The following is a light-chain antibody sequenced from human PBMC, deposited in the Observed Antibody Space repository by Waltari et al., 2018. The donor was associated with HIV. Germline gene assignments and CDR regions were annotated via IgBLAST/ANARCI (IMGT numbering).Light chain of an antibody. CDR2: GAS. J-gene: IGKJ1*01. CDR1: QSVSSSY. Sequence: ELVLTQSPGTLSLSPGERATLSCRASQSVSSSYLAWYQQKPGQAPRLLIYGASSRATDIPDRFSGSGSGTDFTLTISRLEPEHFAVYYCQQYGSSPRTFGQGTKVEIK. V-gene: IGKV3-20*01. CDR3: QQYGSSPRT.